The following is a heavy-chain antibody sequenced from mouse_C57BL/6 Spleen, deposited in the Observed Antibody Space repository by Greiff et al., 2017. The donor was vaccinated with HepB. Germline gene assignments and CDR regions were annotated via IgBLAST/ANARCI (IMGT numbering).Heavy chain of an antibody. J-gene: IGHJ2*01. CDR1: GYTFTSYW. Sequence: VQLQQSGAELVKPGASVKLSCKASGYTFTSYWMQWVKQRPGQGLEWIGEIGPSDSYTNYNQKFKGKATLTVDTSSSTAYMQLSSLTSEDSAVYYCARTGDGFDNWGQGTTLTVSS. D-gene: IGHD3-3*01. V-gene: IGHV1-50*01. CDR3: ARTGDGFDN. CDR2: IGPSDSYT.